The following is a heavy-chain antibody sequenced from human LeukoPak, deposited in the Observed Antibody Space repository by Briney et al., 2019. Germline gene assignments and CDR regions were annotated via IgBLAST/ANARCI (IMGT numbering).Heavy chain of an antibody. CDR3: ARGPSGYDSHYYYYMDV. V-gene: IGHV3-21*01. CDR2: ISSSSSYI. J-gene: IGHJ6*03. Sequence: GGSLRLSCAASGFTFSSYGMHWVRQAPGKGLEWVSSISSSSSYIYYADSVKGRFTISRDNAKNSLYLQMNSLRAEDTAVYYCARGPSGYDSHYYYYMDVWGKGTTVTVSS. D-gene: IGHD5-12*01. CDR1: GFTFSSYG.